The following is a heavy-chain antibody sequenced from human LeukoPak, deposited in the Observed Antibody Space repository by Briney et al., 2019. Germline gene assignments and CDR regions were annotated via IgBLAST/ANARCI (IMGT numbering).Heavy chain of an antibody. V-gene: IGHV4-4*07. J-gene: IGHJ6*03. Sequence: PSETLSLTCTVSYDSINTYYWSWIRQPAGKGLEWIGRLYTSWTTNYNPSLKSRISMSIDTSKKLFSMTLSSVTAADTAVYYCARGYSSGSLVYMDVWGKGTTVIVSS. CDR3: ARGYSSGSLVYMDV. D-gene: IGHD3-10*01. CDR2: LYTSWTT. CDR1: YDSINTYY.